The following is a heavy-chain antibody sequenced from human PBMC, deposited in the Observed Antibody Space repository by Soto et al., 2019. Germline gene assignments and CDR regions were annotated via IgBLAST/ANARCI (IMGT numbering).Heavy chain of an antibody. CDR2: ISGSGGST. V-gene: IGHV3-23*01. Sequence: VGSLRLSCAASGFTFSSYAMSWVRQAPGKGLEWVSAISGSGGSTYYADSVKGRFTISRDNSKNTLYLQMNSLRAEDTAVYYCAKDYSNYYYYYGMDVWGQGTTVTVSS. CDR1: GFTFSSYA. CDR3: AKDYSNYYYYYGMDV. J-gene: IGHJ6*02. D-gene: IGHD4-4*01.